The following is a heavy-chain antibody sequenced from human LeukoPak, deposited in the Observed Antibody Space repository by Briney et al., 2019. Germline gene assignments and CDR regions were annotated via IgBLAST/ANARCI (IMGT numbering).Heavy chain of an antibody. CDR1: RFTFSSYS. CDR2: ISSSSSYI. J-gene: IGHJ4*02. D-gene: IGHD3-10*01. V-gene: IGHV3-21*01. Sequence: GGSLRLSCAASRFTFSSYSMNWVRQAPGKGLEWVSSISSSSSYIYYADSVKGRFTISRDNAKNSLSLQMNSLRAEDTAVYYCARGHLHYYGSGRPPGWGQGTLVTVSS. CDR3: ARGHLHYYGSGRPPG.